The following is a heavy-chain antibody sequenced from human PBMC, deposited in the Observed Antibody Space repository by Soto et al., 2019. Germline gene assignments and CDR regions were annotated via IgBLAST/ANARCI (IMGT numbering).Heavy chain of an antibody. CDR2: ISHTGTT. CDR3: ARVISSRDEYFDY. CDR1: GGSISSGGYY. Sequence: ASETLSLTCTVSGGSISSGGYYWSWIRLPPGKGLEWIGEISHTGTTNYNPSLKSRVTMSVDKPKNQFSLNLTSVTAADTAVYYCARVISSRDEYFDYWGQGTVVTVSS. D-gene: IGHD2-2*01. V-gene: IGHV4-39*07. J-gene: IGHJ4*02.